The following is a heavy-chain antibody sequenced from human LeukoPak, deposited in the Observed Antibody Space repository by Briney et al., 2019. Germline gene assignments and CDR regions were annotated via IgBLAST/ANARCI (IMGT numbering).Heavy chain of an antibody. CDR3: ARGGRRLLWRARVAFDI. CDR2: ISSSGSTI. CDR1: GFTFSSYE. D-gene: IGHD2-21*01. V-gene: IGHV3-48*03. J-gene: IGHJ3*02. Sequence: GGSLRLSCAASGFTFSSYEMNWVRQAPGKGLEWVSYISSSGSTIYYADSVKGRFTISRDNAKNSLYLQMNSLRAEDTAVYYCARGGRRLLWRARVAFDIWGQGTMVTVSS.